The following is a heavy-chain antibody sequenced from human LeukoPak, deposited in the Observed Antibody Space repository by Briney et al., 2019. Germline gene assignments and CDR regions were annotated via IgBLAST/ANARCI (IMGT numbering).Heavy chain of an antibody. CDR3: ARGEGRYFDWLWEPFFDY. V-gene: IGHV4-59*01. CDR2: IDYSGST. Sequence: PSETLSLTCTVSGGSISSYYWSWIRQPPGKGLEWIGYIDYSGSTNYNPSLKSRVTISVDTSKNQFSLKLSSVTAADTAVYYCARGEGRYFDWLWEPFFDYWGQGTLVTVSS. J-gene: IGHJ4*02. D-gene: IGHD3-9*01. CDR1: GGSISSYY.